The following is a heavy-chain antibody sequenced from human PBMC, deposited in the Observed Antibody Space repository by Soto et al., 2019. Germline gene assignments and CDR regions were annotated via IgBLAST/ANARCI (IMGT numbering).Heavy chain of an antibody. Sequence: GGSLRLSCAASGFTFSNYAMHWVRQAPGKGLEWVALTSYDGNNEYYTDPVKGRFTISRDNSKNTLFLQMNSPRPEDTAVYYCAKDKGVFNWATSYFDYWGQGALVTVSS. J-gene: IGHJ4*02. CDR3: AKDKGVFNWATSYFDY. V-gene: IGHV3-30*18. CDR1: GFTFSNYA. D-gene: IGHD1-1*01. CDR2: TSYDGNNE.